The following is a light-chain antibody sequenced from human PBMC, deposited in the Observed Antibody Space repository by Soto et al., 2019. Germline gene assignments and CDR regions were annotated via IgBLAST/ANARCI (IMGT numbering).Light chain of an antibody. Sequence: DIQMTQSPSTLSASVGDRVTITCRASQSISGWLAWYQQRPGKAPKLLIYDASSWESGVPSRFSGSGSGTEFTLTIGGLQPDDFATYYCQQYSGYSLFTFGPGTIVDI. CDR1: QSISGW. J-gene: IGKJ3*01. CDR3: QQYSGYSLFT. CDR2: DAS. V-gene: IGKV1-5*01.